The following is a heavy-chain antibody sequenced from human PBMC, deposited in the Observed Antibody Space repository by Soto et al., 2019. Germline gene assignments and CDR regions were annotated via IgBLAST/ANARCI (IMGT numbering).Heavy chain of an antibody. J-gene: IGHJ5*02. Sequence: SETLSLTCTVSRGAIRSPNWWTWVRQTPGKGLEWIGEIYHTGNTNYNPSLRSRATISVDMSKRQFSLNVTSVTAADTAIYYCAKDGNDYNVYWGWFDPWGQGTLVTVSS. CDR2: IYHTGNT. D-gene: IGHD4-4*01. CDR1: RGAIRSPNW. V-gene: IGHV4-4*02. CDR3: AKDGNDYNVYWGWFDP.